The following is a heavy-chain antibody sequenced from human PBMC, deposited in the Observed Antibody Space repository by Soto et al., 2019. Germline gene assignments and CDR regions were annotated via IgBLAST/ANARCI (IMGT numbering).Heavy chain of an antibody. D-gene: IGHD1-26*01. V-gene: IGHV2-5*01. J-gene: IGHJ5*02. CDR2: IYWNDDK. Sequence: QITLQESGPTLVKPTQTLTLTCTFSGFSLSTSGVGVGWIRQPPGKALEWLALIYWNDDKRYSPSLKSRLTITKCTTKNQVVLTMTNMDPVDTATYYCAHSPFAGYGGCLGWFDPRGQGTLVTVSS. CDR1: GFSLSTSGVG. CDR3: AHSPFAGYGGCLGWFDP.